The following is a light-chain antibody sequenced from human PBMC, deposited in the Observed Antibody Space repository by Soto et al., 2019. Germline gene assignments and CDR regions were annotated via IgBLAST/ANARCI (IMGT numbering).Light chain of an antibody. CDR2: DVS. J-gene: IGLJ2*01. CDR3: CSYAGSYTLV. Sequence: QSALTQPASVSGSPGQSITISCTGTSSDVGSYNLVSWYQQHPGKAPKLMIYDVSKWPSGVPDRFSGSKSGNTASLTISGLQAEDEADYYCCSYAGSYTLVFGGGTQLTVL. V-gene: IGLV2-11*01. CDR1: SSDVGSYNL.